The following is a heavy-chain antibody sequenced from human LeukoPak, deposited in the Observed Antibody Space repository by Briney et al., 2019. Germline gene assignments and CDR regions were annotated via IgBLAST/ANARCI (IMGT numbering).Heavy chain of an antibody. Sequence: GGSLRLSCAASGFTFSNAWMSWVRQAPGKGLEWVGRIKSKTDDGTTDYAAPVNGRFTISRDDSQNTLFLQMNSLKTEDTAVYYCTSRVIVPASRSLDCWGQGTLITVSS. CDR3: TSRVIVPASRSLDC. J-gene: IGHJ4*02. CDR2: IKSKTDDGTT. CDR1: GFTFSNAW. V-gene: IGHV3-15*01. D-gene: IGHD2-2*01.